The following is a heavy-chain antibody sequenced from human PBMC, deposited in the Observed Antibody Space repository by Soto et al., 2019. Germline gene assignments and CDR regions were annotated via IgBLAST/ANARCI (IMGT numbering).Heavy chain of an antibody. CDR3: AKGSIVAGAIRYDLTY. Sequence: EVQLLNSGGGLVQPGGSPRLSCAASGFTFSNYDMNWVRQAPGKGLAWVSAISGRGSSTYYADSVKGRFTISRDDXXXXXXXXXXXXXAXDTAVYYCAKGSIVAGAIRYDLTYWGQGTLVTVSS. CDR1: GFTFSNYD. D-gene: IGHD2-2*01. V-gene: IGHV3-23*01. J-gene: IGHJ4*02. CDR2: ISGRGSST.